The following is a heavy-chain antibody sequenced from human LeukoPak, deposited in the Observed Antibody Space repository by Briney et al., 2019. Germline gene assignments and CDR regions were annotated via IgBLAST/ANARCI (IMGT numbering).Heavy chain of an antibody. CDR1: GGSISSGGYY. V-gene: IGHV4-31*03. D-gene: IGHD3-22*01. J-gene: IGHJ3*02. CDR2: IYYSGST. Sequence: SQTLSLTCTVSGGSISSGGYYWSWIRQHPGKGLEWIGYIYYSGSTYYNPSLESRVTISVDTSKNQFSLKLSSVTAADTAVYYCASRPGYYYDSSGYQGRGAFDIWGQGTMVTVSS. CDR3: ASRPGYYYDSSGYQGRGAFDI.